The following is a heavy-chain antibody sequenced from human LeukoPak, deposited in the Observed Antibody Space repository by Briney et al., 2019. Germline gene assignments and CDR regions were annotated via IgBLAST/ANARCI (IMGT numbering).Heavy chain of an antibody. Sequence: SETLSLTCAVSGGSISSGGYSWSWIRQPPGKGLEWIGYIYHSGSTYYNPSLKSRVTISVDRSKNQFSLKLSSVTAADTAVYYCARSTAGWYGDYWGQGTLVTVSS. CDR3: ARSTAGWYGDY. D-gene: IGHD6-19*01. V-gene: IGHV4-30-2*02. J-gene: IGHJ4*02. CDR1: GGSISSGGYS. CDR2: IYHSGST.